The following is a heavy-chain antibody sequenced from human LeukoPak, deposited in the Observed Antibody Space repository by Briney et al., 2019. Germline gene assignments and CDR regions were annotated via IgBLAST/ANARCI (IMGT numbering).Heavy chain of an antibody. V-gene: IGHV4-39*07. D-gene: IGHD3-22*01. CDR2: IYYSGRT. J-gene: IGHJ5*02. Sequence: PSETLSLTCTVSGGSISSSSYYWGRIRQPPGKGLEWIGSIYYSGRTYDNPSLNSRVTISVDTSKNQYSLKLSPGPDAATAVYYCARVRGGYYSNWFVPWGQGNLVTVSS. CDR1: GGSISSSSYY. CDR3: ARVRGGYYSNWFVP.